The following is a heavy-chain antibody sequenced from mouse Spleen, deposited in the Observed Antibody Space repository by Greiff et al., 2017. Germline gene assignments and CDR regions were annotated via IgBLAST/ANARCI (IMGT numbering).Heavy chain of an antibody. V-gene: IGHV3-6*01. CDR3: ARDYTTVVAPLPFDV. D-gene: IGHD1-1*01. J-gene: IGHJ1*01. Sequence: EVKLLESGPGLVKPSQSLSLTCSVTGYSITSGYYWNWIRQFPGNKLEWMGYISYDGSNNYNPSLKNRISITRDTSKNQFFLKLNSVTTEDTATYYCARDYTTVVAPLPFDVWGAGTTVTVSS. CDR1: GYSITSGYY. CDR2: ISYDGSN.